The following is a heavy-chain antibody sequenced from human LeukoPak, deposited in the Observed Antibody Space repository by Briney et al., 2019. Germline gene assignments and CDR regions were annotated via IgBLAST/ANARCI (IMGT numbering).Heavy chain of an antibody. V-gene: IGHV4-30-4*07. Sequence: SETLSLTCAVSGGSISSGGYSWSWIRQPPGKGLEWIGYIYYSGSTYYNPSLKSRVTISVDTSKNQFSLKLSSVTAADTAVYYCARDGYSGNDGLWGQGTLVTVSS. J-gene: IGHJ4*02. CDR1: GGSISSGGYS. CDR2: IYYSGST. D-gene: IGHD5-12*01. CDR3: ARDGYSGNDGL.